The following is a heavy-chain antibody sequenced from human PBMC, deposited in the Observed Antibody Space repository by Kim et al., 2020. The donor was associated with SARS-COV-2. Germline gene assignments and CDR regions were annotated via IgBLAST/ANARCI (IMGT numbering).Heavy chain of an antibody. CDR1: GGSITDSRYL. CDR2: IFYSGTT. D-gene: IGHD3-16*01. CDR3: ARVAGGGVVASDF. Sequence: SETLSLTCIVSGGSITDSRYLWGWIRQPPGRGLEWIGNIFYSGTTYYNPSLKSRVTISVDTSNNQFSLKVTSVTAADTAVYFCARVAGGGVVASDFWGQG. J-gene: IGHJ6*01. V-gene: IGHV4-39*01.